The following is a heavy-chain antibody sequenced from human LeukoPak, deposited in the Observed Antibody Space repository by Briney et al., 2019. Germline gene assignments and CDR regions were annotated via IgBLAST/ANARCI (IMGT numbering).Heavy chain of an antibody. CDR2: IYYSGST. D-gene: IGHD6-19*01. J-gene: IGHJ2*01. V-gene: IGHV4-39*01. Sequence: SETLSLTCTVSGGSISNYYWGWIRQPPGKGLEWIGSIYYSGSTYYNPSLKSRVTISVDTSKNQFSLKLSSVTAADTAVYYCARPIAVASNWYFDLWGRGTLVTVSS. CDR1: GGSISNYY. CDR3: ARPIAVASNWYFDL.